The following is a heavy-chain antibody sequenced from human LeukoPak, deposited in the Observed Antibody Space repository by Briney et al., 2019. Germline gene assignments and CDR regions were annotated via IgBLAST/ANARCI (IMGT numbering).Heavy chain of an antibody. CDR3: ARQYYYDSSGYFDY. CDR2: ISYSGST. CDR1: GGSISFYY. V-gene: IGHV4-59*08. D-gene: IGHD3-22*01. J-gene: IGHJ4*02. Sequence: KPSETLSLTCTVPGGSISFYYWNWIRQPPGKGLEWIGYISYSGSTNYNPSLKSRVTISVDTSKNQFSLKLSSVTAADTAVYYCARQYYYDSSGYFDYWGQGTLVTVSS.